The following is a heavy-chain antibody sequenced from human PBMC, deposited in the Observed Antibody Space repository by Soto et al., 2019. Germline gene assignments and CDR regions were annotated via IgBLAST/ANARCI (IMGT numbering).Heavy chain of an antibody. J-gene: IGHJ6*02. CDR3: ARSPTTGQAVYYYGMDV. CDR2: IIPILGIA. Sequence: QVQLVQSGAEVKKPGSSVKVSCKASGGTFSSYTISWVRQAPGQGLEWMGRIIPILGIANYAQKFQGRVTITADKSTSTAYMELSSLRSEDTDVYYCARSPTTGQAVYYYGMDVWGQGTTVTDSS. D-gene: IGHD1-26*01. CDR1: GGTFSSYT. V-gene: IGHV1-69*02.